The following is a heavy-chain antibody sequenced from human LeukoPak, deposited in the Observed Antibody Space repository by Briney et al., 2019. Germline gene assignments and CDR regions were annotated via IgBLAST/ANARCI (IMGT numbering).Heavy chain of an antibody. Sequence: SETLSLTCTVSGGSISSSSYYWGWLRQPPGKGLEWIGSIYYSGSTYYNPSLKSRVTISVDTSKNQFSLKLSSVTAADTAVYYCARRGPIAVAGKDYWGQGTLVTVSS. CDR3: ARRGPIAVAGKDY. D-gene: IGHD6-19*01. CDR2: IYYSGST. J-gene: IGHJ4*02. V-gene: IGHV4-39*01. CDR1: GGSISSSSYY.